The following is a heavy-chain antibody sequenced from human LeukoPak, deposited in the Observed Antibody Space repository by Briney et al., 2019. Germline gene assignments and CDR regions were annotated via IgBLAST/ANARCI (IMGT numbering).Heavy chain of an antibody. J-gene: IGHJ4*02. Sequence: PGGSLRLSCAASGFTVSSNYMSWVRQAPGKGLEWVSVIYSGGSTYYADSVKGRFTISRHNSKNTLYLQMNSLRAEDTAVYYCARGDYDILTGYFHWGQGTLVTVSS. CDR3: ARGDYDILTGYFH. V-gene: IGHV3-53*04. CDR2: IYSGGST. CDR1: GFTVSSNY. D-gene: IGHD3-9*01.